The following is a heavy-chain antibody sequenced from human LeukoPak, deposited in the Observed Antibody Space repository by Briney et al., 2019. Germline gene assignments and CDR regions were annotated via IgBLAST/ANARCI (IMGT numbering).Heavy chain of an antibody. J-gene: IGHJ6*03. CDR1: GYTFTSYG. Sequence: ASVKVSCKASGYTFTSYGISWVRQAPGQGLEWMGIINPSGGSTSYAQKFQGRVTMTRDMSTSTVYMELSSLRSEDTAVYYCARVAGATRAYYYMDVWGKGTTVTVSS. CDR3: ARVAGATRAYYYMDV. V-gene: IGHV1-46*01. CDR2: INPSGGST. D-gene: IGHD1-26*01.